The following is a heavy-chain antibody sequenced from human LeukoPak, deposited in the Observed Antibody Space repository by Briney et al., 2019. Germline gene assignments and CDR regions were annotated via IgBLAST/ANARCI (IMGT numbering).Heavy chain of an antibody. V-gene: IGHV4-34*01. CDR2: INHSGST. CDR3: ARGGIAVAGTLFDP. D-gene: IGHD6-19*01. J-gene: IGHJ5*02. CDR1: GGSFSGYY. Sequence: PSETLSLTCAVYGGSFSGYYWSWIRQPPGKGLEWIGEINHSGSTNYNPPLKSRVTISVDTSKNQFSLKLSSVTAADTAVYYCARGGIAVAGTLFDPWGQGTLVTVSS.